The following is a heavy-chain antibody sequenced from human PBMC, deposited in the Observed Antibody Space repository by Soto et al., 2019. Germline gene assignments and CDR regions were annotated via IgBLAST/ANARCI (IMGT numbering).Heavy chain of an antibody. V-gene: IGHV1-3*01. Sequence: QVQLVQSGAEVKKPGASVKVSCKASGYTFTSYAMHWVRQAPGQRLEWMGWVNAGNGNTKYSQKFQGRVTITRDTSASTAYMELSSLRSEDTAVYYCATALGLYYFDYWGQGTLVTVSS. D-gene: IGHD2-8*01. CDR1: GYTFTSYA. J-gene: IGHJ4*02. CDR2: VNAGNGNT. CDR3: ATALGLYYFDY.